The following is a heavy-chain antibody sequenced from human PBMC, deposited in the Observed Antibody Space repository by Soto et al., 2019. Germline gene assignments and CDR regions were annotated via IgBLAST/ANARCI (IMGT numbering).Heavy chain of an antibody. CDR1: GFTFSAYA. CDR2: ISGSGSTI. CDR3: ARGVAGTGWFDP. V-gene: IGHV3-23*01. J-gene: IGHJ5*02. D-gene: IGHD6-19*01. Sequence: EVQLLESGGGLVQPGRSLRLSCAASGFTFSAYAMSWVRQAPGKGLEWVSAISGSGSTIYYADSVKGRFTISRDNAKNSLYLQMNSLRAEDTAVYYCARGVAGTGWFDPWGQGTLVTVSS.